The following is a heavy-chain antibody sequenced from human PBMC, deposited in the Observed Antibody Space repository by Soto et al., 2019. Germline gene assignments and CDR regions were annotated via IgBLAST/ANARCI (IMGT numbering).Heavy chain of an antibody. CDR2: IIPILGIA. Sequence: SVKVSCKAPGGTFSSYTISWVRQAPGQGLEWMGRIIPILGIANYAQKFQGRVTITADKSTSTAYMELSSLRSEDTAVYYCARTRGLTTYYYYYGMDVWGQGTTVTVSS. CDR3: ARTRGLTTYYYYYGMDV. D-gene: IGHD1-1*01. V-gene: IGHV1-69*02. CDR1: GGTFSSYT. J-gene: IGHJ6*02.